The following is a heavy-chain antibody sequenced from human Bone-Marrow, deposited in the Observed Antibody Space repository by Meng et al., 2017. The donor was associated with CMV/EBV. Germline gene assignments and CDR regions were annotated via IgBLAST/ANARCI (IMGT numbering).Heavy chain of an antibody. CDR2: ISGSGGST. J-gene: IGHJ4*02. CDR1: GFTFSSYA. CDR3: ARVLVGATAPDY. D-gene: IGHD1-26*01. Sequence: GESLKISCAASGFTFSSYAMSWVRQAPGKGLEWVSAISGSGGSTYYADSVKGRFTISRDNAKNSLYLQMNSLRAEDTAVYYCARVLVGATAPDYWGQGTLVTVSS. V-gene: IGHV3-23*01.